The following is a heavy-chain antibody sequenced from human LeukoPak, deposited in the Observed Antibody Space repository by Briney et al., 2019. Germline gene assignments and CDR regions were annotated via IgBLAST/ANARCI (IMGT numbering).Heavy chain of an antibody. J-gene: IGHJ6*03. CDR1: GFTFSSYW. CDR2: IISDGSSA. Sequence: GGSLRLSCVASGFTFSSYWMHWVRQGPGKGLVWVSRIISDGSSATYADSVKGRFTVSRDNAKNSLYLQMNSLRVEDTAVYYCARDQGYGYLYYYYYMDVWGKGTTVTVSS. CDR3: ARDQGYGYLYYYYYMDV. D-gene: IGHD5-18*01. V-gene: IGHV3-74*01.